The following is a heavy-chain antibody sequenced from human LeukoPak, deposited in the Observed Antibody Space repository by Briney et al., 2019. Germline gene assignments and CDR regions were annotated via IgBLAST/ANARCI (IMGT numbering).Heavy chain of an antibody. CDR3: AREVYRSLDY. CDR1: GFTFSSYG. CDR2: IWYDGSNT. D-gene: IGHD6-19*01. V-gene: IGHV3-33*01. J-gene: IGHJ4*02. Sequence: PGGSLRLSCAASGFTFSSYGMHWVRQAPGKGLEWVALIWYDGSNTYYADSVKGRFSISRDNSKNTLYVQMNSLRADDTAVYYCAREVYRSLDYWGQGTLVTVSS.